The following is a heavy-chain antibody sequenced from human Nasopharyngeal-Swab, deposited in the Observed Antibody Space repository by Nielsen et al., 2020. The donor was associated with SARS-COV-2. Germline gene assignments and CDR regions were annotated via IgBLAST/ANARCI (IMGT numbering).Heavy chain of an antibody. V-gene: IGHV4-39*07. Sequence: SETLSLTCTVSGGSISNYIYYWGWIRQPPGKGLEWIGSVYYTGSTYYNPSLKSRVTISVDTSKNQFSLKLSSVTAADTAVYYCARGYCSSTTCYRTWFDPWGQGTPVSVSS. CDR2: VYYTGST. CDR3: ARGYCSSTTCYRTWFDP. CDR1: GGSISNYIYY. J-gene: IGHJ5*02. D-gene: IGHD2-2*02.